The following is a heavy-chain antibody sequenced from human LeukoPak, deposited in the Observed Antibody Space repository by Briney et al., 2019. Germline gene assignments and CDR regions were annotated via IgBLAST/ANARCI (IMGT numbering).Heavy chain of an antibody. CDR3: ASGTYTHYYFDY. V-gene: IGHV1-69*06. CDR2: IIPIFGTA. J-gene: IGHJ4*02. Sequence: SVKVSCKASGGTFSSYAISWVRQAPGQGLEWMGGIIPIFGTANYAQKFQGRVTITADKSTSTAYMELSSLRSEDTAVYYCASGTYTHYYFDYWGQGTLVTVSS. CDR1: GGTFSSYA. D-gene: IGHD1-26*01.